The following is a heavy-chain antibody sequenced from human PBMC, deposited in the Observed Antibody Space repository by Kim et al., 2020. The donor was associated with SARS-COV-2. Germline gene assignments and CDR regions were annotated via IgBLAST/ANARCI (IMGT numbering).Heavy chain of an antibody. CDR1: GASIRATTHY. CDR2: VTYSGTT. Sequence: SETLSLTCTVSGASIRATTHYWGWIRQPPGKGLEWIGSVTYSGTTYYNPSLESRVTISVDTSKNQFSLKVNSVTAPDTAMYYCARHEDLDYYGVDVWGQGTTVIVSS. CDR3: ARHEDLDYYGVDV. V-gene: IGHV4-39*01. D-gene: IGHD2-15*01. J-gene: IGHJ6*01.